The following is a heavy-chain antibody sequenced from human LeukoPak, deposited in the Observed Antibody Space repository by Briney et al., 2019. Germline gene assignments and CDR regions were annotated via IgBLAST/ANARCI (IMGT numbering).Heavy chain of an antibody. D-gene: IGHD3-10*01. J-gene: IGHJ4*02. CDR2: ISGSGGST. V-gene: IGHV3-23*01. Sequence: HPGGSLRLSCAASGFTFSSYAMSWVRQAPGKGLEWVSAISGSGGSTYYADSVKGRFTISRDNSKNTLYLQMNSLRAEDTAVYYCAKITMVRGVFDYWGQGTLVTVSS. CDR3: AKITMVRGVFDY. CDR1: GFTFSSYA.